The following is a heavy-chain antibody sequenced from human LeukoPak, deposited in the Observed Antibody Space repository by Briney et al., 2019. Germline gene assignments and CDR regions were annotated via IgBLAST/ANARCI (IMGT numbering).Heavy chain of an antibody. CDR2: IYTSGST. J-gene: IGHJ4*02. Sequence: SQTLSLTCTVSGGSISSGSYYWSWIRQPAGKGLEWIGRIYTSGSTNYNPSLKSRVTISVDTSKNQFSLKLSSVTAADTAVYYCACNERGTIAVAGPMFGYWGQGTLVTVSS. CDR3: ACNERGTIAVAGPMFGY. V-gene: IGHV4-61*02. CDR1: GGSISSGSYY. D-gene: IGHD6-19*01.